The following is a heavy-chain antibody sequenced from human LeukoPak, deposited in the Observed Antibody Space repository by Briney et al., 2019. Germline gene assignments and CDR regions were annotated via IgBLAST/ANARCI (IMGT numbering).Heavy chain of an antibody. CDR1: GYSFTSYW. D-gene: IGHD6-19*01. J-gene: IGHJ4*02. V-gene: IGHV5-51*01. CDR2: IYPGDSDT. CDR3: ASFTHVPYSSGWYGGFDY. Sequence: GESLKISCKGSGYSFTSYWIGWVRQMPGKGLEWMGMIYPGDSDTRYSPSFQGQVTISADKSISTAYLQWSSLKASDTAMYYCASFTHVPYSSGWYGGFDYWGQGTLVTVSS.